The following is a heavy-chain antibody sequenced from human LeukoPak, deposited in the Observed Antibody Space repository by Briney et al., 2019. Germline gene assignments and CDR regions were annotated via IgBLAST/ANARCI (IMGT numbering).Heavy chain of an antibody. CDR1: GGSFSGYY. CDR2: INHSGST. J-gene: IGHJ4*02. V-gene: IGHV4-34*01. Sequence: ASETLSLTCAVYGGSFSGYYWSWIRQPPGKGLEWIGEINHSGSTNYNPSLKSRVTISVDTSKNQFSLKLSSVSAADTAVYYCARGVDTVTYDYWGQGTLVTVSS. D-gene: IGHD4-11*01. CDR3: ARGVDTVTYDY.